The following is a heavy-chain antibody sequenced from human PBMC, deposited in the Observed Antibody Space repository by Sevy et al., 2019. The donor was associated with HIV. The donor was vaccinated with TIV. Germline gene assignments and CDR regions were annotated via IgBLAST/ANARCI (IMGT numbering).Heavy chain of an antibody. CDR2: ISYEGTET. J-gene: IGHJ4*01. CDR3: ARDGGYNIKWYPLY. V-gene: IGHV3-30-3*01. D-gene: IGHD1-20*01. CDR1: GFAFSSHA. Sequence: GGSVRLSCAASGFAFSSHAMHWVRQAPGKGLEWVAVISYEGTETFYAASVEGRFTISRDNSKNMLSLQINSLRPEDTAVYYCARDGGYNIKWYPLYWGHGTLVTVSS.